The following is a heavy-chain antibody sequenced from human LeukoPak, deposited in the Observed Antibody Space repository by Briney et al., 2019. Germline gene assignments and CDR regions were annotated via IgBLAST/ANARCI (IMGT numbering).Heavy chain of an antibody. Sequence: PGGSLRLSCAASGFTFSSYSMNWVRQAPGKGLEWVSSISSSSSYIYYADSVKGRFTISRDNAKNSLYLQMNSLRAEDTAVYYCARDRGGWYRGDGDNYWGQGTLVTVSS. CDR3: ARDRGGWYRGDGDNY. CDR1: GFTFSSYS. V-gene: IGHV3-21*01. J-gene: IGHJ4*02. D-gene: IGHD6-19*01. CDR2: ISSSSSYI.